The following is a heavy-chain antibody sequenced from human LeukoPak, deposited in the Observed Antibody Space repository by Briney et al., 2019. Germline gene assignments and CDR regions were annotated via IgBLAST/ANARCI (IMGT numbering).Heavy chain of an antibody. CDR1: GFTVSSNY. J-gene: IGHJ4*02. CDR2: IYSGGST. D-gene: IGHD3-22*01. V-gene: IGHV3-66*01. Sequence: GGPLRLSCAASGFTVSSNYMSWVRQAPGKGLEGVSVIYSGGSTYYADSVKGRFTISRDNSKNTLYLQMNSLRAEDTAVYYCARVSYDSSGTADYFDYWGQGTLVTVSS. CDR3: ARVSYDSSGTADYFDY.